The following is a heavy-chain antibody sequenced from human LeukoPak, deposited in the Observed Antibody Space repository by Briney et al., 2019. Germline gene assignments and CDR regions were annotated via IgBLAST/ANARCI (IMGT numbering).Heavy chain of an antibody. CDR3: ASSDGSGSYYPY. Sequence: PSETLSLTCTVSGYSLSSGYYWGWIRQPPGKGLEWIGKIYHTGTTYQNSTLKSRVTISVDTSKNQFSLKLSSVTAADTAVYYCASSDGSGSYYPYWGRGTLVTVSS. J-gene: IGHJ4*02. V-gene: IGHV4-38-2*02. CDR2: IYHTGTT. D-gene: IGHD3-10*01. CDR1: GYSLSSGYY.